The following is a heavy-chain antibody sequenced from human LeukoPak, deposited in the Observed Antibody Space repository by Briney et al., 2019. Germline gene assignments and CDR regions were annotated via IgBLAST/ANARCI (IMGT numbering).Heavy chain of an antibody. Sequence: SETLSLTCTVSGGSISSYYWSWIRQPPGKGLEWIGHIYYSGTTNYNPSLKNRVTISGDTSKSQFSLKLSSVTAADTAVYYCARHGDSSSWSYFDYWGQGTLVSVSS. CDR1: GGSISSYY. CDR2: IYYSGTT. V-gene: IGHV4-59*01. CDR3: ARHGDSSSWSYFDY. J-gene: IGHJ4*02. D-gene: IGHD6-13*01.